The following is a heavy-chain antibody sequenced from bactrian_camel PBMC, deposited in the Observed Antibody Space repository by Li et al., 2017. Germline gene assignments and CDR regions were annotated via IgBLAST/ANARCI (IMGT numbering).Heavy chain of an antibody. CDR2: LNHNGRL. CDR3: ATGARNDAGGYPT. D-gene: IGHD1*01. Sequence: HVQLVESGGGSVQPGETLRLSCTASGFTFEATDIAWYRQAPGNECEQISILNHNGRLWYADSVKGRFAISQDNAKTTVYLQMNSLKDEDTATYYRATGARNDAGGYPTRGQGTQVTVS. V-gene: IGHV3S61*01. J-gene: IGHJ4*01. CDR1: GFTFEATD.